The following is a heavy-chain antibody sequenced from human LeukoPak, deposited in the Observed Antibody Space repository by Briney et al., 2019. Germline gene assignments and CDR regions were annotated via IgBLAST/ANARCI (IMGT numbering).Heavy chain of an antibody. CDR1: GGSISSYY. V-gene: IGHV4-59*08. D-gene: IGHD1-20*01. J-gene: IGHJ5*02. CDR2: IYYSGST. CDR3: ARLWEQYNWNRGTPYNWFDP. Sequence: SETLSLTCTVSGGSISSYYWSWIRQPPGKGLEWIGYIYYSGSTNYNPSLKSRVTISVDTSKNQFSLKLSSVTAADTAVYYCARLWEQYNWNRGTPYNWFDPWGQGTLVTVSS.